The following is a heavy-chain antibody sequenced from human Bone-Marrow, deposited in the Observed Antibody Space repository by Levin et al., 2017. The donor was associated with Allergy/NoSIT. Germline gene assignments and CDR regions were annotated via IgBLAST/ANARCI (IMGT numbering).Heavy chain of an antibody. CDR2: ISSSGSTI. Sequence: GESLKISCAASGFTFSDYYMSWIRQAPGKGLEWVSYISSSGSTIYYADSVKGRFTISRDNAKNSLYLQMNSLRAEDTAVYYCARNNNIRHYYYYYGMDVWGQGTTVTVSS. CDR3: ARNNNIRHYYYYYGMDV. V-gene: IGHV3-11*01. D-gene: IGHD2/OR15-2a*01. CDR1: GFTFSDYY. J-gene: IGHJ6*02.